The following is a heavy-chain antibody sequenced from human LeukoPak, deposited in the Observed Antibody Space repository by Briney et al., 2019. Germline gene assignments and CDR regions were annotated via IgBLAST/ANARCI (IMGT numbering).Heavy chain of an antibody. D-gene: IGHD4-11*01. CDR1: GFTFNSYW. J-gene: IGHJ3*02. CDR2: IKPDGSET. V-gene: IGHV3-7*05. Sequence: GGSVRLSCTASGFTFNSYWMSWVRQAPGKGLEWVTNIKPDGSETYFVHTLKGRFTIPRDNAKNSLYLQMNSLRAEDTAVYYCANKNGDYSHAFDIWAQGTMVSVSS. CDR3: ANKNGDYSHAFDI.